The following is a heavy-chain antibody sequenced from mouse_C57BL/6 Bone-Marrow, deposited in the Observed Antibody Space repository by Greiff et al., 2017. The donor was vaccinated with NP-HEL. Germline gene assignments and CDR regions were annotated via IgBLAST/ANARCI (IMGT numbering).Heavy chain of an antibody. Sequence: EVKLMESEGGLVQPGSSMKLSCTASGFTFSDYYMAWVRQVPEKGLEWVANINYDGSSTYYLDSLKSRFIISRDNAKNILYLQMSSLKSEDTATYYCARGRGYDYDYYAMDYWGQGTSVTVSS. D-gene: IGHD2-4*01. J-gene: IGHJ4*01. V-gene: IGHV5-16*01. CDR1: GFTFSDYY. CDR2: INYDGSST. CDR3: ARGRGYDYDYYAMDY.